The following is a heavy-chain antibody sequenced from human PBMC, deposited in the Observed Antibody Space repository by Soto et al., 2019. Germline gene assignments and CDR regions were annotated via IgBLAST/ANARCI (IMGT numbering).Heavy chain of an antibody. Sequence: QVHLQESGPGLVKPSETLSLTCTVSGGSISTIRQPPGKGLEWIGFIYCSGSTSYNPSLKSRVTISVDTSKNQFSLKLSSVTAADTAVYYCARASGNSVFDYWGQGTLVTVSS. D-gene: IGHD3-3*01. CDR1: GGSIST. V-gene: IGHV4-59*01. CDR2: IYCSGST. CDR3: ARASGNSVFDY. J-gene: IGHJ4*02.